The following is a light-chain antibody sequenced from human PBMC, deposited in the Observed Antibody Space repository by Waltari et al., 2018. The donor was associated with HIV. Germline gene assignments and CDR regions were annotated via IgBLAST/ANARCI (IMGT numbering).Light chain of an antibody. CDR2: YDT. J-gene: IGLJ2*01. V-gene: IGLV3-21*04. CDR3: QVWDSSSVV. Sequence: SYVLTQPPSVSVAPGKTARITCGGNNIGSKSVHWYQQKPGLAPVLVIYYDTDRPSGIPERFSGSNSGNTATLTISRVEAGDEADFYCQVWDSSSVVFGGGTKLTVL. CDR1: NIGSKS.